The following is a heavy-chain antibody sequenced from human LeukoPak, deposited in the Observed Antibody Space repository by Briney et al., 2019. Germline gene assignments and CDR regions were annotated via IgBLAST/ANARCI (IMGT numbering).Heavy chain of an antibody. Sequence: GGSLRLSCAASGFSVSGYYMSWVRQAPGRGLEWVSVIYSGGDTSYVDSVKGRFTVSRDNAKNTVDLHMNGLRPEDTAFYYCARGFFNFEDWGRGTLVTVPS. CDR3: ARGFFNFED. CDR1: GFSVSGYY. D-gene: IGHD3-3*01. J-gene: IGHJ4*02. CDR2: IYSGGDT. V-gene: IGHV3-66*02.